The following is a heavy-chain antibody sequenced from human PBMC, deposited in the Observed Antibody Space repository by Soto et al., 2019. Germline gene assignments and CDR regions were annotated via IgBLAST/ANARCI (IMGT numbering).Heavy chain of an antibody. J-gene: IGHJ6*02. Sequence: PGGSLRLSCAASGFTFSSYGMHWVRQAPGKGLEWVAVISYDGSNKYYADSVKGRFTISRDNSKNTLYLQMNSLRAEDTAVYYCAKDLPDSSSWYIGYYYYGMDVWGQGTTVTVSS. CDR2: ISYDGSNK. CDR1: GFTFSSYG. V-gene: IGHV3-30*18. CDR3: AKDLPDSSSWYIGYYYYGMDV. D-gene: IGHD6-13*01.